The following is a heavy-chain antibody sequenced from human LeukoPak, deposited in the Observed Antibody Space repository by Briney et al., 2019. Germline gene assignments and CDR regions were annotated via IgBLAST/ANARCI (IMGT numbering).Heavy chain of an antibody. J-gene: IGHJ6*03. Sequence: RGSLRLSCAASGFTFNNYWMTWVRQAPGKGLEWVANIKQDGSQKYYADSVKGRFTISRDNAKNSLFLQMNSLRAEDTAVYYCARVLRYCSGGNCYSGGLGYMDVWGKGTTVTISS. CDR1: GFTFNNYW. V-gene: IGHV3-7*03. CDR3: ARVLRYCSGGNCYSGGLGYMDV. D-gene: IGHD2-15*01. CDR2: IKQDGSQK.